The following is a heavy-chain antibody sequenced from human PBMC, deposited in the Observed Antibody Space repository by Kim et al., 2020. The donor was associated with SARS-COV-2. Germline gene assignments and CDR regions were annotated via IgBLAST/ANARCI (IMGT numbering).Heavy chain of an antibody. J-gene: IGHJ4*02. D-gene: IGHD3-10*01. V-gene: IGHV3-21*01. Sequence: YADSVKGRFTISRDNAKNSLYLQMNSLRAEDTAVYYCARDMVRGVITVDYWGQGTLVTVSS. CDR3: ARDMVRGVITVDY.